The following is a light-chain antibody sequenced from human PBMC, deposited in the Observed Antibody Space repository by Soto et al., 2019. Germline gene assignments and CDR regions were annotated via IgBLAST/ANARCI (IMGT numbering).Light chain of an antibody. CDR3: QQYNNWPPGT. CDR1: QSVSSN. Sequence: EIVMTQSPVTLSVSPGERATLSCRASQSVSSNLAWYQQKPGQAPRLLIYGASTRATGIPARFSGSGSGTEFTLTISSLQSEDFAVYYGQQYNNWPPGTFGQGTKVEIK. CDR2: GAS. J-gene: IGKJ1*01. V-gene: IGKV3-15*01.